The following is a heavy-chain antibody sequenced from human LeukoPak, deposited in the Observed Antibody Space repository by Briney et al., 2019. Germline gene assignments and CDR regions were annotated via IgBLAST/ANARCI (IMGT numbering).Heavy chain of an antibody. CDR3: ARQALSSSWTTGWHDP. CDR1: GGSISSSGSF. CDR2: IYYSRNT. J-gene: IGHJ5*02. D-gene: IGHD6-13*01. V-gene: IGHV4-39*01. Sequence: SETLSLTCTVSGGSISSSGSFWGWIRQPPGKGLEWIGSIYYSRNTYCNPSLKSRVTISADTSKNQFSLKLNAVTAADTAVYYCARQALSSSWTTGWHDPWGQGTLVIVSS.